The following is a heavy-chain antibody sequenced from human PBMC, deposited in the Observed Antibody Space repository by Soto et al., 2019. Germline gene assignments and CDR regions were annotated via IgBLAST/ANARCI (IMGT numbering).Heavy chain of an antibody. D-gene: IGHD4-17*01. CDR2: ISSQIDGGTT. V-gene: IGHV3-15*01. CDR3: TTGAYGEYASGD. Sequence: EVELVESGGGLVKPGGSLRLSCAASGFAFTNAWMTWVRQAPGKALEWVGRISSQIDGGTTDYAAPVKGRFTISRDDSKNTVYLQMNSLKTEDTAVYYCTTGAYGEYASGDWGQGTLVTVSS. CDR1: GFAFTNAW. J-gene: IGHJ4*02.